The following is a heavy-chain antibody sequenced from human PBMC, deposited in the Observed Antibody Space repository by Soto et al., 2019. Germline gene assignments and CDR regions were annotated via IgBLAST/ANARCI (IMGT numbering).Heavy chain of an antibody. V-gene: IGHV4-30-4*08. CDR3: ARDHTVDQTVGGEIGY. J-gene: IGHJ4*02. D-gene: IGHD3-10*01. CDR1: GGSISSGDYY. Sequence: QVQLQESGPGLVKPSQTLSLTCTVSGGSISSGDYYWSWIPQAPGQGLEWIGYIYYNGITYYNPSLKSRVAISVDTSNNQFSLKLSSVTAADTAVYYCARDHTVDQTVGGEIGYWGQGTLVTVSS. CDR2: IYYNGIT.